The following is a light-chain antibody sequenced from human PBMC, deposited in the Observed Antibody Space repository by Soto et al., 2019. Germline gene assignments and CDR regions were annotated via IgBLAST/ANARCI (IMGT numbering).Light chain of an antibody. J-gene: IGKJ2*01. Sequence: DIQLTQSASTLSASVGDRVTITCRASQSISRWLAWYQQKPGTVPKLLIYAASTLASGVPSRFSGSRSGTEFTLTVSSLQPDDFATYYCQQYNDSFPYAFGNGTK. CDR2: AAS. V-gene: IGKV1-5*03. CDR3: QQYNDSFPYA. CDR1: QSISRW.